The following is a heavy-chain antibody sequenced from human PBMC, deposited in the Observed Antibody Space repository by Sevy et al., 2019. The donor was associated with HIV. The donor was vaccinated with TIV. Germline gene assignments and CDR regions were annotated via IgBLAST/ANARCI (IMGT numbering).Heavy chain of an antibody. CDR2: ISSSGSTI. Sequence: GGSLRLSCAASGFTFSDYYMSWIRQAPGKGLERVSYISSSGSTIYYADSVKGRFTISRDNAKNSLYLQMNSLRAEDTTVYYCARSDDSSGYYVRVFDYWGQGTLVTVSS. CDR3: ARSDDSSGYYVRVFDY. CDR1: GFTFSDYY. D-gene: IGHD3-22*01. V-gene: IGHV3-11*01. J-gene: IGHJ4*02.